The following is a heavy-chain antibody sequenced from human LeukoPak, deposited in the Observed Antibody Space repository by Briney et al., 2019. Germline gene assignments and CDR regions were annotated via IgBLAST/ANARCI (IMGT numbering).Heavy chain of an antibody. CDR2: IKDDGSEK. CDR3: ARDSPGSSCFYHYYGLDV. D-gene: IGHD6-6*01. CDR1: RFAFSTYW. V-gene: IGHV3-7*05. Sequence: PGGSLRLSCAASRFAFSTYWMSWVRQAPGKGLEWVANIKDDGSEKYYVDSVKGRFTIYGDNAKNSLYLQMNRLRAEDTAVYYCARDSPGSSCFYHYYGLDVWGQGTTVSVSS. J-gene: IGHJ6*02.